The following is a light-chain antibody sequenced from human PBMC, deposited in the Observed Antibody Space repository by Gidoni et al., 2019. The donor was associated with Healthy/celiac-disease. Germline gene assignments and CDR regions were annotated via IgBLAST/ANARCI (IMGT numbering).Light chain of an antibody. J-gene: IGLJ2*01. CDR3: NSRDSSGNHLV. CDR2: GKN. Sequence: SSELTKDPAVSVALGHTVRITCQGHSLSNHHASWYQQKPGQAPVLVIYGKNNRPSGIPDRFSGSSSGNTASLTITGAQAEDEADYYCNSRDSSGNHLVFGGGTKLTVL. CDR1: SLSNHH. V-gene: IGLV3-19*01.